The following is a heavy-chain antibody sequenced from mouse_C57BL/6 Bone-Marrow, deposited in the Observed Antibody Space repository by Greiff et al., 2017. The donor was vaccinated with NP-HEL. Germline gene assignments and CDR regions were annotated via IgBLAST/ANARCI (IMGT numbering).Heavy chain of an antibody. J-gene: IGHJ1*03. CDR1: GYTFTSYG. CDR2: IYPRSGNT. CDR3: ARRGNSYWYFDV. V-gene: IGHV1-81*01. Sequence: QVHVKQSGAELARPGASVKLSCKASGYTFTSYGISWVKQRTGQGLEWIGEIYPRSGNTYYNEKFKGKATLTADKSSSTAYMELRSLTAEDSAVYVGARRGNSYWYFDVGGTGTTVTVSS. D-gene: IGHD2-1*01.